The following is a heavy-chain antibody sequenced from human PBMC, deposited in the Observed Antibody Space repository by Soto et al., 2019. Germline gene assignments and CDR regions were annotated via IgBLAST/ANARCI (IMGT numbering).Heavy chain of an antibody. CDR2: IYYTGST. CDR3: ARALRGDY. V-gene: IGHV4-59*01. CDR1: GGSMINVY. J-gene: IGHJ4*02. D-gene: IGHD3-10*01. Sequence: SETLSLTCTVSGGSMINVYWSWIRQPPGKGLEWVGYIYYTGSTKYNPSLESRVTMSVDASKNQFSLKLSSVTAADTAVYYCARALRGDYWGQGTLVTVSS.